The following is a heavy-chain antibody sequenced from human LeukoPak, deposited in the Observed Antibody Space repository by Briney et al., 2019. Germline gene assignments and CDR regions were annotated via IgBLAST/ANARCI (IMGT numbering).Heavy chain of an antibody. V-gene: IGHV4-4*07. CDR2: IYTSGGT. J-gene: IGHJ5*02. CDR3: ARDTWRRDWFDP. Sequence: SETLSLTCTVSGGSISSYYWSWIRQPAGKGLEWIGRIYTSGGTNYNPSLKSRVTMSVDTSKNQFSLKLSSVTAADTAVYYCARDTWRRDWFDPWGQGTLVTVSS. CDR1: GGSISSYY. D-gene: IGHD2/OR15-2a*01.